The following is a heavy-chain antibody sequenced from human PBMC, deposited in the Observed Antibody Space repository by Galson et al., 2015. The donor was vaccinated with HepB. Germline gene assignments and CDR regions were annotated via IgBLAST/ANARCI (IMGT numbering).Heavy chain of an antibody. CDR3: ARIGPMPGDIFDY. V-gene: IGHV3-7*01. D-gene: IGHD2-2*01. CDR2: IKQNGREK. Sequence: SLRLSCAASGFNFGTFWMSWVRQAPGKGLEWVANIKQNGREKLYMDSVKGRLTISRDNAKNSLSLQMDSLRAEDTAVYYCARIGPMPGDIFDYWGQGILVTVSS. J-gene: IGHJ4*02. CDR1: GFNFGTFW.